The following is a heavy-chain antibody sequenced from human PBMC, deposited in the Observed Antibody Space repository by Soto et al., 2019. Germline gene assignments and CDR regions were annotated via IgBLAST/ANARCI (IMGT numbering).Heavy chain of an antibody. CDR2: IEIAGKT. V-gene: IGHV3-13*01. CDR3: AREGERGSGDATDALDI. J-gene: IGHJ3*02. D-gene: IGHD1-1*01. Sequence: GGSLRLSCAASGFTFGNYDMHWVRQATGKGLEWVSAIEIAGKTFYPGSVEGRFTISRDNGKNSLYLQMSSLTVGDTAVYYCAREGERGSGDATDALDIWGQGTLVTVS. CDR1: GFTFGNYD.